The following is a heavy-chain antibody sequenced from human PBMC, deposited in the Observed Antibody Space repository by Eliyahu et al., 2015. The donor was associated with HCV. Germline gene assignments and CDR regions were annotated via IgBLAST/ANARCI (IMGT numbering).Heavy chain of an antibody. CDR2: INHGGSA. Sequence: QVQLQQWGAGLLKPSETLSLTCAVXVGSFSGYYWTWIRQPPGKGLEWIGXINHGGSANYNPSLKSRVAISVDTSKNQFSLKLTSVTAADTAVYYCARGKTYYLDYWGQGTLVTVSS. CDR3: ARGKTYYLDY. CDR1: VGSFSGYY. J-gene: IGHJ4*02. V-gene: IGHV4-34*01.